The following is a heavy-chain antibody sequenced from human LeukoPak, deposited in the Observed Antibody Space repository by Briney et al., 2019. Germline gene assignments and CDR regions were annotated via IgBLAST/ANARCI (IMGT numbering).Heavy chain of an antibody. D-gene: IGHD3-10*01. CDR1: GFTFSSYA. CDR3: ARDEYYYGSGSYQD. CDR2: ISGGGGMT. J-gene: IGHJ4*02. V-gene: IGHV3-23*01. Sequence: GGSLRLSCVASGFTFSSYAMSWVRQAPGKGLEWVSGISGGGGMTYYADSVKGRFTISRDNSKNTLYLQMNSLRAEDTAVYYCARDEYYYGSGSYQDWGQGTLVTVSS.